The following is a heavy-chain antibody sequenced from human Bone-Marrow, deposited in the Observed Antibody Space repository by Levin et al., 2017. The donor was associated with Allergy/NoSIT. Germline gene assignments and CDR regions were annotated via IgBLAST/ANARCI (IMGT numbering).Heavy chain of an antibody. V-gene: IGHV3-23*01. CDR1: GFTFSNYA. Sequence: PGESLKISCAASGFTFSNYAMTWVRQAPGKGLEWVSAISGRDHSTYYADSVKGRFTVSRDNSKNTLYLQMNSLRAADTAVYYCAKVLPSDYGDSYDYWGQGTLVTVSS. J-gene: IGHJ4*02. CDR2: ISGRDHST. D-gene: IGHD4-17*01. CDR3: AKVLPSDYGDSYDY.